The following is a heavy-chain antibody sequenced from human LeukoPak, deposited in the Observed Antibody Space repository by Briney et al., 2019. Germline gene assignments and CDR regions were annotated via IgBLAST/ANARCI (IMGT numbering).Heavy chain of an antibody. CDR1: GGSISSGGYY. V-gene: IGHV4-31*03. J-gene: IGHJ4*02. CDR2: IYYSGST. D-gene: IGHD4-23*01. CDR3: ARELGGPLDY. Sequence: SETLSLTCTDSGGSISSGGYYWSWIRQHPGKGLEWIGYIYYSGSTYYNPSLKSRVTISVDTSKNQFSLKLSSVTAADTAVYYCARELGGPLDYWGQGTLVTVSS.